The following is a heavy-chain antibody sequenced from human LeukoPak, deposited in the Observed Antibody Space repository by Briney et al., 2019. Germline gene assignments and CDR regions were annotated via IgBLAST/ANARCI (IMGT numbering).Heavy chain of an antibody. D-gene: IGHD3-22*01. J-gene: IGHJ3*02. CDR1: GGSVSSGSYY. CDR2: IYYSGST. Sequence: PSETLSLTCTVSGGSVSSGSYYWSWIRQPPGKGLEWIGYIYYSGSTNYNPSLKSRVTISVDTSKNQFSLKLSSVTAADTAVYYCARGPDYYDSSGYPHDAFDIWGQGTMVTVSS. V-gene: IGHV4-61*01. CDR3: ARGPDYYDSSGYPHDAFDI.